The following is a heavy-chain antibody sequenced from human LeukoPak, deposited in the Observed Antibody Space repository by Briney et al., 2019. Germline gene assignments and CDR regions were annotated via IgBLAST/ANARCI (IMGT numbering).Heavy chain of an antibody. D-gene: IGHD6-13*01. J-gene: IGHJ4*02. Sequence: AGTLRLSCAASGFTFTSYWMSWVRPAPGKGLEWVANIKEDGSVKSYVDSVKGRFTISRDNAENSLYLQINSLRAEDTAVYYRARTGYRSSSFYYWGQGTLVTVSS. CDR2: IKEDGSVK. CDR3: ARTGYRSSSFYY. CDR1: GFTFTSYW. V-gene: IGHV3-7*05.